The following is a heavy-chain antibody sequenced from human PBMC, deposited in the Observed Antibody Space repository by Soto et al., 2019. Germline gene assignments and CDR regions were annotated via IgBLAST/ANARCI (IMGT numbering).Heavy chain of an antibody. CDR2: MNTNTGNT. V-gene: IGHV1-8*01. CDR1: GXXXXXXX. Sequence: QVLLVQSGADVKKXGASVKVSCKTSGXXXXXXXXXXXXPAPGQGLEWMGWMNTNTGNTGYAQKFQGRVTMTRDTSXXTAYXAXXXXXXXXXXXXXXXXXXRFXGGHAGYWGQGTLVTVSS. CDR3: XXXXRFXGGHAGY. J-gene: IGHJ4*02. D-gene: IGHD3-3*01.